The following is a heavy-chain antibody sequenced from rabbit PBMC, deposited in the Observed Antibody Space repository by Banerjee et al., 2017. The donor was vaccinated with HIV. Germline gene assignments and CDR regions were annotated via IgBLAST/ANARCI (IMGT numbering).Heavy chain of an antibody. Sequence: ELVESGGGLVQPEGSLTLTCKASGFTLSSSDYMCWVRQAPGKGLEWIGCIVAGSSGTTYYASWAKGRFTISKTSSTTVTLQLTSLTAADTATYFCARDDDGSSNGYHFGLWGQGTLVTVS. CDR2: IVAGSSGTT. D-gene: IGHD1-1*01. J-gene: IGHJ4*01. CDR1: GFTLSSSDY. V-gene: IGHV1S45*01. CDR3: ARDDDGSSNGYHFGL.